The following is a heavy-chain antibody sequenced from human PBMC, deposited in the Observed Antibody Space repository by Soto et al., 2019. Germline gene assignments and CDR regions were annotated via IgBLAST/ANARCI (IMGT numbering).Heavy chain of an antibody. CDR1: GGTFSSYA. D-gene: IGHD3-3*01. Sequence: GASVKVSCKASGGTFSSYAISWVRQAPGQGLELTGGIIPIFGTANYAQKFQGRVTITADESTSTAYMELSSLRSEDTAVYHCARVERFLEWLLAPYGMDVWGQGTTVTVSS. J-gene: IGHJ6*02. CDR3: ARVERFLEWLLAPYGMDV. V-gene: IGHV1-69*13. CDR2: IIPIFGTA.